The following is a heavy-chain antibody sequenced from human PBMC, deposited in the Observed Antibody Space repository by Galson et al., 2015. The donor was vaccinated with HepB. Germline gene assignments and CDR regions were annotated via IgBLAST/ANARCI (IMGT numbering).Heavy chain of an antibody. Sequence: SLRLSCAASGFTFDDYAMHWVRQAPGKGLEWVSGISWNSGSIGYADSVKGRFTISRDNAKNSLYLQMNSLRAEDTALYYCAKESPVLNAFDIWGQGTMVTVSS. CDR3: AKESPVLNAFDI. J-gene: IGHJ3*02. CDR1: GFTFDDYA. CDR2: ISWNSGSI. V-gene: IGHV3-9*01.